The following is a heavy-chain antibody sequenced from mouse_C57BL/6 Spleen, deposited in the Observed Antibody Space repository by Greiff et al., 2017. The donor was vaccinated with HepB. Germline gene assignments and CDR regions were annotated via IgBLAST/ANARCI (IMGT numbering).Heavy chain of an antibody. Sequence: VQLQQSGPELVKPGASVKVSCKASGYTFTSYDINWVKQRPGQGLEWIGWIYPRDGSTKYNEKFKGKATLTVDTSSSTAYMELHSLTSEDSAVYFCARQGCTVVATDYFDYWGQGTTLTVSS. V-gene: IGHV1-85*01. CDR1: GYTFTSYD. J-gene: IGHJ2*01. D-gene: IGHD1-1*01. CDR2: IYPRDGST. CDR3: ARQGCTVVATDYFDY.